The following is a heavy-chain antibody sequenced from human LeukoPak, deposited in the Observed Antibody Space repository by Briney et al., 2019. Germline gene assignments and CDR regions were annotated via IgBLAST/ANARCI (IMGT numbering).Heavy chain of an antibody. Sequence: SETLSLTCSVSGVSITNYYWAWIRQPAGKGLEWIGRIYISGSTNYNPSLKSRVSISIDKTNNQFSLKLRSVTAADTAVYYCARDYLVGAPLDSWGQGTLVTVSS. V-gene: IGHV4-4*07. CDR2: IYISGST. J-gene: IGHJ4*02. D-gene: IGHD1-26*01. CDR3: ARDYLVGAPLDS. CDR1: GVSITNYY.